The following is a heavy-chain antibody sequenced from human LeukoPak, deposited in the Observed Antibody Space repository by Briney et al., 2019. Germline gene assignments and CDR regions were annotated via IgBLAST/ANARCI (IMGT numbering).Heavy chain of an antibody. CDR2: IYYSGST. CDR1: GDSISSGGYY. J-gene: IGHJ5*02. CDR3: ASCTRAHYYYDSSGCFNWFDP. V-gene: IGHV4-31*03. Sequence: SETLSLTCTVSGDSISSGGYYWSWIRQHPGKGLEWIGYIYYSGSTYYNPSFKSRVTLSVDTSKNQFSLKLSSVTAADTAVYYCASCTRAHYYYDSSGCFNWFDPWGQGTLVTVSS. D-gene: IGHD3-22*01.